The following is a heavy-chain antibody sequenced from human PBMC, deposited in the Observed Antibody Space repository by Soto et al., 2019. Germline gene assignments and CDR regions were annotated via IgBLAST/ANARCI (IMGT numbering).Heavy chain of an antibody. CDR3: ARDGTYNWV. CDR2: IFGNGDT. Sequence: ELQLVASGGGLVQPGGSLRLSCAASGFTVSNNYVSWVRQAPGKGLEWVSLIFGNGDTRYADSVKGRFTISRDSPSNPLYLQMNRLRVEDTAVYYCARDGTYNWVGGQGIHVTVSS. J-gene: IGHJ4*02. CDR1: GFTVSNNY. D-gene: IGHD1-1*01. V-gene: IGHV3-66*01.